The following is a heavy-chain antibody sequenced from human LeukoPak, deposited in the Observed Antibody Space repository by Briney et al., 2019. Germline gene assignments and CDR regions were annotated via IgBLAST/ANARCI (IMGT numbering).Heavy chain of an antibody. Sequence: PSETLSLTCAVYGGSFSGYYWSWIRQPPGKGLEWIGEINRSGSTNYNPSLKSRVTISVDTSKNQFSLKLSSVTAADTAVYYCAREGYSGYDFSYGMDVRGQGTTVTVSS. CDR3: AREGYSGYDFSYGMDV. CDR1: GGSFSGYY. D-gene: IGHD5-12*01. V-gene: IGHV4-34*01. CDR2: INRSGST. J-gene: IGHJ6*02.